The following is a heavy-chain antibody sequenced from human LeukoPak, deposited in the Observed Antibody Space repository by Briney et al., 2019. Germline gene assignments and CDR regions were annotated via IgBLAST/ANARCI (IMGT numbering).Heavy chain of an antibody. V-gene: IGHV3-30*04. Sequence: PGGSLRLSCAASGFTFSSYAMHWVRQAPGKGLEWVTIISFDGSNKYYADSVKGRFTISRDNSKNTLYLQMNSLRAEDTAVYYCAKETRIAVAGHYYYYYMDVWGKGTTVTISS. CDR1: GFTFSSYA. CDR3: AKETRIAVAGHYYYYYMDV. D-gene: IGHD6-19*01. J-gene: IGHJ6*03. CDR2: ISFDGSNK.